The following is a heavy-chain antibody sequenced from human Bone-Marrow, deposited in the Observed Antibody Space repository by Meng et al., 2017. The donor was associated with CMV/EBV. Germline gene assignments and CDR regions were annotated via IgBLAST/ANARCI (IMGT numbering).Heavy chain of an antibody. J-gene: IGHJ4*02. CDR2: IIPILGIA. Sequence: SVKVSCKASGGTFSSYAISWVRQAPGQGLEWMGGIIPILGIANYAQKFQGRVTITADKSTSTAYMELSSLRAEDTAVYYCARNHRSGYYARTPDAFDYWGPGTLVTGSS. V-gene: IGHV1-69*10. CDR1: GGTFSSYA. D-gene: IGHD5-12*01. CDR3: ARNHRSGYYARTPDAFDY.